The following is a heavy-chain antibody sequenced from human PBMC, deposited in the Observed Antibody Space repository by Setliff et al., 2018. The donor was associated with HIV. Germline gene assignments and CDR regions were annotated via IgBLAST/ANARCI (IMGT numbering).Heavy chain of an antibody. Sequence: ASVKVSCKTAGYTFTAYFLQWVRQAPGQGLEWIGWISPNTGDTGIALKFQRRVTMTRDTSTSTTSLELDRPTYDDTAIYYCARGGYYTSGKWFDTWGQGTLVTVSS. CDR2: ISPNTGDT. D-gene: IGHD3-10*01. CDR1: GYTFTAYF. J-gene: IGHJ5*02. CDR3: ARGGYYTSGKWFDT. V-gene: IGHV1-2*02.